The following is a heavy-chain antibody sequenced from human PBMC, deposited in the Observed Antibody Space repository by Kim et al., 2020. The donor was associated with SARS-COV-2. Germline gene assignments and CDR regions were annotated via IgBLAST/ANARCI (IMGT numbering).Heavy chain of an antibody. J-gene: IGHJ6*02. CDR3: AKESLRFSALYYYGMDV. D-gene: IGHD3-3*01. V-gene: IGHV3-30*18. Sequence: GGSLRLSCAASGFTFSSYGMHWVRQAPGKGLEWVAVISYDGSNKYYADSVKGRFTISRDNSKNTLYLQMNSLRAEDTAVYYCAKESLRFSALYYYGMDVWGQGTTVTVSS. CDR1: GFTFSSYG. CDR2: ISYDGSNK.